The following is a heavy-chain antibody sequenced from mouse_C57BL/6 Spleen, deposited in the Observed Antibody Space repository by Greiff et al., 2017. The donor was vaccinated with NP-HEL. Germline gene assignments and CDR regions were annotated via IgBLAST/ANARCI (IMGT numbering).Heavy chain of an antibody. CDR1: GYSFTSYY. CDR2: IYPGSGNT. D-gene: IGHD4-1*01. V-gene: IGHV1-66*01. CDR3: ARMGRGFAY. J-gene: IGHJ3*01. Sequence: VHLVESGPELVKPGASVKISCKASGYSFTSYYIHWVKQRPGQGLEWIGWIYPGSGNTKYNEKFKGKATLTADTSSSTAYMQRSSLTSEDSAVYYCARMGRGFAYWGQGTLVTVSA.